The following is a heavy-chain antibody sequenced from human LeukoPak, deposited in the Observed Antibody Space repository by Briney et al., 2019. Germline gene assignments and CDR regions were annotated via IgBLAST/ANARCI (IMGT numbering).Heavy chain of an antibody. CDR2: IYYTGST. V-gene: IGHV4-59*01. D-gene: IGHD6-19*01. CDR3: ARVLGGWFDY. CDR1: GGSINSYY. Sequence: SETLSLTCTVSGGSINSYYWSWIRQPPGKRLEWIGYIYYTGSTNYNPSLKSRVTISVDTSKNQFSLNLSSVTADDTAAYYCARVLGGWFDYWGQGTLVTVSS. J-gene: IGHJ4*02.